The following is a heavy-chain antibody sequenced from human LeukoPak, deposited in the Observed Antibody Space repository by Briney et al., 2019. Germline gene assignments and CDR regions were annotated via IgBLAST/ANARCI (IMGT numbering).Heavy chain of an antibody. CDR3: AKSMVVITPADAFDI. D-gene: IGHD3-22*01. CDR2: ISWNSGSI. Sequence: QAGGSLRLSCAASGFTFDDYAMHWVRQAPGKGLEWVSGISWNSGSIGYADSVKGRFTISRDNAKNSLYLQMNSLRAEDTALYYCAKSMVVITPADAFDIWGQGTMVTVSS. V-gene: IGHV3-9*01. CDR1: GFTFDDYA. J-gene: IGHJ3*02.